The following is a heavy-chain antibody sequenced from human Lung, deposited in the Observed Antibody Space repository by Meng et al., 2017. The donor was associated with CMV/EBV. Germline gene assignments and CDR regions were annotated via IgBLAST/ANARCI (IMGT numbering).Heavy chain of an antibody. V-gene: IGHV3-30-3*01. Sequence: LQGEGSGGRWGQPATSLILSCGASGITFSNYAMHWVRQDPGKWLGWVAVISYDGSNKSHADCVKGRFTISRDNSKNTLYVQMNSLRAEDTAVYYCARAAGDYSPFDSWGQGTLVTVSS. J-gene: IGHJ4*02. D-gene: IGHD4-17*01. CDR3: ARAAGDYSPFDS. CDR2: ISYDGSNK. CDR1: GITFSNYA.